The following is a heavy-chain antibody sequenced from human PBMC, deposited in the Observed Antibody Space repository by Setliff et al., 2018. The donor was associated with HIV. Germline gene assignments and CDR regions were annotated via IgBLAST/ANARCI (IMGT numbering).Heavy chain of an antibody. D-gene: IGHD3-3*01. CDR3: ARGLGYNFWSGYSPIGWFDP. Sequence: SETLSLTCTVSGGSISNYYWSWIRQPPGKGLEWIGYIYYSGSTNYNPSLRRRVTISVDTSKNQFSLKLSSVTAADSAVYYCARGLGYNFWSGYSPIGWFDPWGQGTLVTVSS. V-gene: IGHV4-59*01. CDR1: GGSISNYY. CDR2: IYYSGST. J-gene: IGHJ5*02.